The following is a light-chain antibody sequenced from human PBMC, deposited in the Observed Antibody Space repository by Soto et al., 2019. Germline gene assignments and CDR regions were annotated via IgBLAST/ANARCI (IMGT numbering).Light chain of an antibody. J-gene: IGLJ2*01. V-gene: IGLV1-51*01. CDR1: SSNIGSNY. Sequence: QSVLTQPPSVSAAPGQKVTISCSGSSSNIGSNYVSWYQQLPGTAPKLPIYDNGKRPSGIPDRFSGSQSGTSATLGITGLQTGDEADYYCGTWDNSLSAVFGGGTKLTVL. CDR2: DNG. CDR3: GTWDNSLSAV.